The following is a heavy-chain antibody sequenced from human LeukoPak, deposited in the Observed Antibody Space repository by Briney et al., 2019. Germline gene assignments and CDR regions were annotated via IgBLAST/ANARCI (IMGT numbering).Heavy chain of an antibody. D-gene: IGHD6-13*01. V-gene: IGHV3-23*01. CDR2: ISGLGGST. J-gene: IGHJ4*02. CDR3: ARDVDARISAAGTFDY. Sequence: GGSLRLSCAASRFTFSSSAMSWVRQAPGKGLEWVSVISGLGGSTYYADSVKGRFAISRDNSKNTLWLQMNSLRADDTAIYYCARDVDARISAAGTFDYWGQGSLVTVSS. CDR1: RFTFSSSA.